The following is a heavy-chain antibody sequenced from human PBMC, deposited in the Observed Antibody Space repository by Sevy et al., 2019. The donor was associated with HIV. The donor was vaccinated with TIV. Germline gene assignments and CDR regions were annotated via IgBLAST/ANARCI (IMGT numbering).Heavy chain of an antibody. D-gene: IGHD5-18*01. CDR1: GGSVSSGSYY. V-gene: IGHV4-61*01. J-gene: IGHJ4*02. CDR3: ARRGCSYGPKTSDY. Sequence: SETLSLTCTVSGGSVSSGSYYWSWIRQPPGKGLEWIGYIYYSGSTNYNPSLKSRVTISVDTSKNQFSLKLSSVTAADTAVYYCARRGCSYGPKTSDYWGQGTLVTVSS. CDR2: IYYSGST.